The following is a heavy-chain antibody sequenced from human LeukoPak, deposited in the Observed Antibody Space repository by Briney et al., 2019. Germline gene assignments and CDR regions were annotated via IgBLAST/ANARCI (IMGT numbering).Heavy chain of an antibody. CDR2: IKQDGSEK. CDR3: AREGYSSGWPFDY. J-gene: IGHJ4*02. Sequence: GGSLRLSCAAPGFTFSSYWMSWVRQAPGKGLEWVANIKQDGSEKYYVDSVKGRFTISRDNAKNSLYLQMNSLRAEDTAVYYCAREGYSSGWPFDYWGQGTLVTVSS. CDR1: GFTFSSYW. D-gene: IGHD6-19*01. V-gene: IGHV3-7*01.